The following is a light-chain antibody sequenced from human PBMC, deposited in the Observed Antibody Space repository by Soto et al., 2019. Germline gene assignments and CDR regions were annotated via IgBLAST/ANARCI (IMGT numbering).Light chain of an antibody. CDR1: QSVSSN. Sequence: EIVLTQSPGTLSLSPGERATLSCRASQSVSSNYLVWYQQKPGQAPRLLIYGASTRATGIPARFSDSGSETEFTLTISSLQSEDFAVYFCQQYNNWPPTFGQGTRLEIK. CDR2: GAS. V-gene: IGKV3-15*01. CDR3: QQYNNWPPT. J-gene: IGKJ5*01.